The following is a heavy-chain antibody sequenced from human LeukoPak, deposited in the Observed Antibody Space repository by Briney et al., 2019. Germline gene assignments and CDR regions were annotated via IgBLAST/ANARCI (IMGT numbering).Heavy chain of an antibody. Sequence: SETLSLTCTVSGGSISSSSYYWGWIRQPPGKGLEWIGSIYYSGSTYYNPSLKSRVTISVDTSKNQFSLKLSSETAADTAVYYCARLPPAVVPAASFDPWGQGTLVTVSS. D-gene: IGHD2-2*01. CDR2: IYYSGST. J-gene: IGHJ5*02. CDR1: GGSISSSSYY. CDR3: ARLPPAVVPAASFDP. V-gene: IGHV4-39*01.